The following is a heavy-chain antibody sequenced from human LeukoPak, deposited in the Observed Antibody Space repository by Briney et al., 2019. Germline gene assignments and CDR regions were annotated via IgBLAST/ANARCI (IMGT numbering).Heavy chain of an antibody. Sequence: GASVKVSCKASGYTFTNYDINWVRQATGQGLEWMGYKNPNSGNSAYAQKFQGRVTITTDASITTAYMELSSLRSEDTAVYYCATRLAVADFDYWGQGTLVTVSS. D-gene: IGHD6-19*01. CDR3: ATRLAVADFDY. V-gene: IGHV1-8*01. CDR1: GYTFTNYD. J-gene: IGHJ4*02. CDR2: KNPNSGNS.